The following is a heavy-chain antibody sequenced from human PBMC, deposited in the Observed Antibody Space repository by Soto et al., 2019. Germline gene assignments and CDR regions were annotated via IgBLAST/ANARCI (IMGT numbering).Heavy chain of an antibody. CDR2: INAGNGNT. CDR1: GYTFTSYA. V-gene: IGHV1-3*01. Sequence: QVQLVQSGAEVKKPGASVKVSCKASGYTFTSYAMHWVRQAPGQRLEWLGWINAGNGNTKYSQKFKGRVTITRDTSASTAYMELSSLRSEDTAVYYCAKTHYYVSGGGTYGMDVWGQGTTVTVSS. CDR3: AKTHYYVSGGGTYGMDV. D-gene: IGHD3-10*01. J-gene: IGHJ6*02.